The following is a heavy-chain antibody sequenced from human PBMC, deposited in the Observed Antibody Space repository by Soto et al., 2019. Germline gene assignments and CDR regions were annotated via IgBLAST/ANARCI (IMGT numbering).Heavy chain of an antibody. CDR1: GGSFSGYY. CDR2: INHSGST. Sequence: QVQLQQWGAGLLKPSETLSLTCAVYGGSFSGYYWSWIRQPPGKGLEWIGEINHSGSTNYNPSLKSRVTISVDTSKNQFSLKLSSVTAADTAVYYCARGGAWLLWFGESHFDYWGQGTLVTVSS. CDR3: ARGGAWLLWFGESHFDY. V-gene: IGHV4-34*01. D-gene: IGHD3-10*01. J-gene: IGHJ4*02.